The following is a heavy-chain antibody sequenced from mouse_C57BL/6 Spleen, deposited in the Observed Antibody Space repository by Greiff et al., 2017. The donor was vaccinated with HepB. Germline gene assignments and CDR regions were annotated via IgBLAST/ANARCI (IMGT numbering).Heavy chain of an antibody. CDR1: GFTFSDYY. Sequence: EVHLVESGGGLVQPGGSLKLSCAASGFTFSDYYMYWVRQTPEKRLEWVAYISNGGGSTYYPDTVKGRFTISRDNAKNTLYLQMSRLKSEDTAMYYCARQELGRKGWFAYWGQGTLVTVSA. D-gene: IGHD4-1*01. CDR2: ISNGGGST. J-gene: IGHJ3*01. V-gene: IGHV5-12*01. CDR3: ARQELGRKGWFAY.